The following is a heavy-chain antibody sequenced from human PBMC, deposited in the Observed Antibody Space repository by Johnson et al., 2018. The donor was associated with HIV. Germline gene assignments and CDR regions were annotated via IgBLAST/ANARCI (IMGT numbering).Heavy chain of an antibody. J-gene: IGHJ3*02. Sequence: LVESGGGVVRPGGSLKVSCAASGFTFDDYTMHWVRQAPGKGLAWVSLISWDGGSTYYADSVKGRFTISRDNSKNSLYLQMNSLRAEDTAVYYCAGRELDAFDIWSQGTMVTVSS. D-gene: IGHD1-26*01. CDR1: GFTFDDYT. CDR3: AGRELDAFDI. CDR2: ISWDGGST. V-gene: IGHV3-43*01.